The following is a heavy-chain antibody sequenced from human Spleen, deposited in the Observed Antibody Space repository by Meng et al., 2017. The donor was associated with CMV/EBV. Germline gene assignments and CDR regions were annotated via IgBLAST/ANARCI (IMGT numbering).Heavy chain of an antibody. CDR3: AKGYSGSYWVYFDY. Sequence: GESLKISCAASGFTFSSYAMSWVRQAPGKGLEWVSAISGSGGSTYYADSVKGRFTISRDPSKNTLYLQMNSLRAEDTAVYYCAKGYSGSYWVYFDYWGQGTLVTVSS. V-gene: IGHV3-23*01. CDR1: GFTFSSYA. D-gene: IGHD1-26*01. CDR2: ISGSGGST. J-gene: IGHJ4*02.